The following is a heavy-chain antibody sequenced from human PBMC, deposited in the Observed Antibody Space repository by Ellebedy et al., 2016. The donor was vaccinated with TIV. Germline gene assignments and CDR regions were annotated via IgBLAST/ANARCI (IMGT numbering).Heavy chain of an antibody. CDR2: ISWNSGGL. D-gene: IGHD5-24*01. CDR1: GFPFDEYA. CDR3: GTVATTFDY. Sequence: PGGSLRLSCAASGFPFDEYAMHWVRQVPGKGLEWVSGISWNSGGLLYADSVKGRFTISRDNSKNTLYLQMNSLRAEDTAVYFCGTVATTFDYWGQGTLVTVSS. J-gene: IGHJ4*02. V-gene: IGHV3-9*01.